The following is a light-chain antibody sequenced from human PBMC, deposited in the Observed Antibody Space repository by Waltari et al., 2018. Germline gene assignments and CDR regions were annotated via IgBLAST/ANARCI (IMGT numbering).Light chain of an antibody. Sequence: QSMLTQPPSGSGTPGQRVTISCSGSSSNIGSHPVNWYQQLPRTAPKLVIFSNNERPSGVPDRFSASKSGTSASLAISGLQSEDEANYYCATWDDTLKGPVFGGGTKLIVL. V-gene: IGLV1-44*01. CDR3: ATWDDTLKGPV. CDR2: SNN. CDR1: SSNIGSHP. J-gene: IGLJ2*01.